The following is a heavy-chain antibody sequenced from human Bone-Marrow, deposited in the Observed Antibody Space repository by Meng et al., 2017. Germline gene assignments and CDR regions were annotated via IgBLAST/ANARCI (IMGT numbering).Heavy chain of an antibody. J-gene: IGHJ4*02. CDR1: GGRISTSNW. CDR2: VYHRGDT. V-gene: IGHV4-4*02. D-gene: IGHD1-7*01. CDR3: GRDQGRELINH. Sequence: QVQLQESGPGLVKPSGTLSLTCAVSGGRISTSNWWSWVRQPPGKGLEWIGEVYHRGDTNYNPSLKSRVDISVDKSKNQFYLSLFSVTAADTAVYYCGRDQGRELINHWGQGTLVTVSS.